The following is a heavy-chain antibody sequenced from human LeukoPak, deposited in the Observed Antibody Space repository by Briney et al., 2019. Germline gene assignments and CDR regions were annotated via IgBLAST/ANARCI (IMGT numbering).Heavy chain of an antibody. V-gene: IGHV4-4*02. CDR1: IGSISSSKW. Sequence: PSETLSLTCSVSIGSISSSKWWSWVRQSPVKGLEWIGEIYLYGTTNYNPSLQSRVTMSVDTSNNQFSLKLSSVTAADTALYYCARDRTTVTSHWYFDLWGRGALVTVSS. CDR2: IYLYGTT. CDR3: ARDRTTVTSHWYFDL. J-gene: IGHJ2*01. D-gene: IGHD4-17*01.